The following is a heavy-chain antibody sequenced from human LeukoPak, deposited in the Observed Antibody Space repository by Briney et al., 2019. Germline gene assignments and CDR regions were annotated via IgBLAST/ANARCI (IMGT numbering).Heavy chain of an antibody. CDR1: GDSVSSNSAA. D-gene: IGHD3-16*02. CDR2: TYYRSKWYN. V-gene: IGHV6-1*01. CDR3: ARAYDYVWGSYRYRPPGYFDH. J-gene: IGHJ4*02. Sequence: SQTLSLTCAISGDSVSSNSAAWNWIRQSPSRGLEWLGRTYYRSKWYNDYAVSVKSRITINPDTSKNQFSLQLNSVTPEDTAVYYCARAYDYVWGSYRYRPPGYFDHWGQGTLVTVSS.